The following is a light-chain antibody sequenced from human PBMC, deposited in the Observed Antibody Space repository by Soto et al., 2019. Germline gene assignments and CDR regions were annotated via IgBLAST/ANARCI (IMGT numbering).Light chain of an antibody. CDR1: QSISSY. J-gene: IGKJ5*01. CDR2: AAS. Sequence: DIQMTQSPSTLSGSVGDRVTITCLASQSISSYLNWYRQKPGKAPKLLIYAASSLQSGVPSRFSGSGSGTEFTLTINSLQADDFATYYCQQHNSFSITFGQGTRLEIK. CDR3: QQHNSFSIT. V-gene: IGKV1-5*01.